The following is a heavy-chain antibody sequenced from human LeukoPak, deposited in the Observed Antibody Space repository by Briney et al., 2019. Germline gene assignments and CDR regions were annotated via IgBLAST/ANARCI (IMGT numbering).Heavy chain of an antibody. CDR1: GFTFDDYA. V-gene: IGHV3-9*03. Sequence: GRSLRLSCAASGFTFDDYAMHWVRQAPGKGLEWVSGISWNSGSIGYADSVKGRFTISRDNAKNSLYLQMNSLRAEDMALYYCARSVSYATPLLDYWGQGTLVTVSS. D-gene: IGHD2-2*01. CDR3: ARSVSYATPLLDY. J-gene: IGHJ4*02. CDR2: ISWNSGSI.